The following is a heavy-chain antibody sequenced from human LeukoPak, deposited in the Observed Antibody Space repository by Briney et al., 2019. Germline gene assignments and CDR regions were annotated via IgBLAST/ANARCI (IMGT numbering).Heavy chain of an antibody. CDR2: ISSSSSYI. D-gene: IGHD6-19*01. CDR1: GFTFSSYS. CDR3: ARDRIAVAGWFDP. V-gene: IGHV3-21*01. Sequence: GGFLRLSCAASGFTFSSYSMNWVRQAPRKGLEWVSSISSSSSYIYYADSVKGRFTISRDNAKNSLYLQMNSLRAEDTAVYYCARDRIAVAGWFDPWGQGTLVTVSS. J-gene: IGHJ5*02.